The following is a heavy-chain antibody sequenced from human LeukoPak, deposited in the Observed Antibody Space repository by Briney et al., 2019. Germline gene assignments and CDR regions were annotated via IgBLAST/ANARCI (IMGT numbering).Heavy chain of an antibody. CDR3: ARDLSYLRTAAANSDNWFDP. CDR1: GFTFSSYW. CDR2: IKQDGSEK. D-gene: IGHD3-16*02. Sequence: PGGSLRLSCAASGFTFSSYWMSWVRQAPGKGLEWVANIKQDGSEKYYVDSVKGRFTISRDNAKNSLYLQMKSLRAEDTAVYYCARDLSYLRTAAANSDNWFDPWGQGTLVTVSS. V-gene: IGHV3-7*01. J-gene: IGHJ5*02.